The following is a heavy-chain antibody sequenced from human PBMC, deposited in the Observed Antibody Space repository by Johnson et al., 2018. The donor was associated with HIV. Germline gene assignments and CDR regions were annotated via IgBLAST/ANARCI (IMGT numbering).Heavy chain of an antibody. D-gene: IGHD1-26*01. CDR3: AKGDTVVGAKYAFDF. J-gene: IGHJ3*01. Sequence: QVLLVESGGGVVQPGGSLRLSCAASGFTFSSYGMHWVRQAPGKGLEWVAFIRYDGSNKYYADSVKGRFTISRDNSKNTLYLQMNSLRAEDTAVYYCAKGDTVVGAKYAFDFWGQGTMVTVSS. V-gene: IGHV3-30*02. CDR1: GFTFSSYG. CDR2: IRYDGSNK.